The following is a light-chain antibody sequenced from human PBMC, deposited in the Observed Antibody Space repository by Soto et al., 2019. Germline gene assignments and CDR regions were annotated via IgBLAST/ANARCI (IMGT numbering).Light chain of an antibody. CDR3: SSYTSSSTLV. V-gene: IGLV2-14*01. CDR1: SSDVGGYNY. CDR2: EVS. J-gene: IGLJ1*01. Sequence: QSALTQPASVSGSPGQSITISCTGTSSDVGGYNYVSWYQQHPGKAPKLMIYEVSNRPSGVSNRFSGSKSGNTASLTISGLQAEDEADHYCSSYTSSSTLVFGTATKLTVL.